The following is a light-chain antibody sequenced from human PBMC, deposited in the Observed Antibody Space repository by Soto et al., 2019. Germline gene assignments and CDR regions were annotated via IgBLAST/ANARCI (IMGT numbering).Light chain of an antibody. CDR3: QQFNSYPII. CDR1: QDIRGA. V-gene: IGKV1-13*02. CDR2: DVS. J-gene: IGKJ5*01. Sequence: AIQLTQSPSSLSASVGDRVTITCRASQDIRGALAWYQQNPGNAPKILIYDVSSLQSWVPSRFSGISSGTDFTLTNIGLQLEDFATYYCQQFNSYPIIFGHGTRLDIK.